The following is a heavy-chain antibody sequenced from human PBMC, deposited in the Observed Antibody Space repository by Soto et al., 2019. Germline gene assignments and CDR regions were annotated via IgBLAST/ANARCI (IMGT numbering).Heavy chain of an antibody. CDR2: ISLYSDGT. CDR3: ARVVQGAEAWFGP. V-gene: IGHV1-18*01. Sequence: GASVKVSCKTSGYTFSNYGVTWVRQAPGQPLEWLGWISLYSDGTNYAQKFQGRVSMTTDTSTTTAYMELRSLRSDDTAVYYCARVVQGAEAWFGPWGQRTLVTVSS. D-gene: IGHD2-2*01. CDR1: GYTFSNYG. J-gene: IGHJ5*02.